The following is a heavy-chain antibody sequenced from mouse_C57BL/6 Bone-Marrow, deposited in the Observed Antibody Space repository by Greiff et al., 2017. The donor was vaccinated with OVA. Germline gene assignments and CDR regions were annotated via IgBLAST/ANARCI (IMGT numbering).Heavy chain of an antibody. Sequence: VQLQQSGAELVRPGASVKLSCTASGFNIKDDYMHWVKQRPEQGLEWIGWIDPENGDTEYASKFQGKATITADTSSNTAYLQLSSLTSEDTAVYYCTARYYSYGSSLYYFDYWGQGTTLTVSS. D-gene: IGHD1-1*01. V-gene: IGHV14-4*01. CDR1: GFNIKDDY. CDR3: TARYYSYGSSLYYFDY. J-gene: IGHJ2*01. CDR2: IDPENGDT.